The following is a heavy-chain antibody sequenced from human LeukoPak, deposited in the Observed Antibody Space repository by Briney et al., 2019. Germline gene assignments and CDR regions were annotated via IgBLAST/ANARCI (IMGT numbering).Heavy chain of an antibody. CDR1: GGTFSSYA. Sequence: GASVKVSCKASGGTFSSYAITWVRQAPGQGLEWMGGIIPIFGTANYAQKFQGRVTITTDESTTTAYMELSSLTSEDTAVYYCAILSTNGYWGQGTLVTVSS. CDR3: AILSTNGY. J-gene: IGHJ4*02. D-gene: IGHD2-8*01. CDR2: IIPIFGTA. V-gene: IGHV1-69*05.